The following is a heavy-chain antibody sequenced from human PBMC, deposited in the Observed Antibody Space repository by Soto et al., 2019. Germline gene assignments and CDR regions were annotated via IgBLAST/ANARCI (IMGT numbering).Heavy chain of an antibody. CDR2: INPNGGST. Sequence: QVQLVQSGAEVKKPGASVKISCEASGYSFTSQYVHWVRQAPGQGLEWMGIINPNGGSTTYAQKSQARSPLPGERSPDQSTMEWVAPSLAAPPPFSWLGDRGQRRGGGTEPLDIWGQGTMVTVAS. D-gene: IGHD6-19*01. CDR3: LGDRGQRRGGGTEPLDI. V-gene: IGHV1-46*01. CDR1: GYSFTSQY. J-gene: IGHJ3*02.